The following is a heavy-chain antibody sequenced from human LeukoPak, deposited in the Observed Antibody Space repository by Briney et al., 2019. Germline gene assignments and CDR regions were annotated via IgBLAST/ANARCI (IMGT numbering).Heavy chain of an antibody. CDR1: GLTFSSYA. CDR2: ISGSGGST. V-gene: IGHV3-23*01. J-gene: IGHJ3*02. CDR3: AAQWLLHGAFDI. Sequence: GGSLRLSCAASGLTFSSYAMSWVRQAPGKGLEWVSAISGSGGSTYYADSVKGRFTISRDNSKNTLYLQMNGLRAEDTAVYYCAAQWLLHGAFDIWGQGTMVTVSS. D-gene: IGHD6-19*01.